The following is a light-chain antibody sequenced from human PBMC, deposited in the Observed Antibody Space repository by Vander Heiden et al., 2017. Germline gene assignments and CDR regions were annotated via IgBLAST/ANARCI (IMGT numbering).Light chain of an antibody. CDR3: QSYDSSLSGYV. V-gene: IGLV1-40*01. CDR2: GTI. CDR1: SSNIGAGYD. J-gene: IGLJ1*01. Sequence: QSVLTQPPSVSAAPGQRVTISCTGSSSNIGAGYDVHWYQQLPTTAPKLLIYGTINRPSGVPDRFSGSKSGSSASLAITGLQAEDEADYYCQSYDSSLSGYVFGTGTTVTVL.